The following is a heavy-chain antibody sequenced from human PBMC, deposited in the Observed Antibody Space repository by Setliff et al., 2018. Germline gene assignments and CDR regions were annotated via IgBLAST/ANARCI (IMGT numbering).Heavy chain of an antibody. J-gene: IGHJ3*02. CDR2: IIPILGIA. CDR1: GGTFSSYA. D-gene: IGHD3-10*01. V-gene: IGHV1-69*10. CDR3: ARVYYGSGSYLGAFDI. Sequence: SVKVSCKASGGTFSSYAISWVRQAPGQGLEWMGGIIPILGIANYAQKFQGRVTITADKSTSTAYMELSSLRSEDTAVYYCARVYYGSGSYLGAFDIWGQGTMVTVSS.